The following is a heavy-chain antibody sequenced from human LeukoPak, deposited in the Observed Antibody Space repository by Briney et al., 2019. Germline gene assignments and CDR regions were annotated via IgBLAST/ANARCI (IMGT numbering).Heavy chain of an antibody. Sequence: PGGSLRLSCAASAFTFSDYSMNWVRQAPGKGLEWISDISGRSSTIYYADSVRGRFTISRDNAKNSMYLQMNSLRAEDTAVYYCARDRLTSGSYFFDYWGQGTLVTVSS. CDR2: ISGRSSTI. J-gene: IGHJ4*02. CDR1: AFTFSDYS. CDR3: ARDRLTSGSYFFDY. D-gene: IGHD1-26*01. V-gene: IGHV3-48*01.